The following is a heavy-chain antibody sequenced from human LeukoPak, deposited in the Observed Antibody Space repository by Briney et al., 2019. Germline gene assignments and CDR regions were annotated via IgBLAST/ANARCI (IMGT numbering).Heavy chain of an antibody. CDR3: ARGPRYCSSTSCYFNFDY. CDR1: GYTFTSSD. J-gene: IGHJ4*02. D-gene: IGHD2-2*01. Sequence: GASVKVSCKASGYTFTSSDINWVRQATGEGLEWMGWMSPNSGDTGYAQKFQGRVTMTRDTSINTAYMELSSLRSEDTAVYYCARGPRYCSSTSCYFNFDYWGQGTLVTVSS. V-gene: IGHV1-8*01. CDR2: MSPNSGDT.